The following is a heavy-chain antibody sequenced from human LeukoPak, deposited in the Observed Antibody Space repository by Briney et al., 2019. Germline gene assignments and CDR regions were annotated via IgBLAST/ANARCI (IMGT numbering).Heavy chain of an antibody. D-gene: IGHD1-26*01. CDR3: AKDRAVGAGRFMDV. Sequence: GGSLRLSCAASGFTFTNFAMSWVRQAPGKGLQWVSTISGNGNSLYYADSVNGRFTISRDNSKNTLYPQMNSLRTEDTAVYYCAKDRAVGAGRFMDVWGKGTTVIVSS. CDR2: ISGNGNSL. V-gene: IGHV3-23*01. CDR1: GFTFTNFA. J-gene: IGHJ6*03.